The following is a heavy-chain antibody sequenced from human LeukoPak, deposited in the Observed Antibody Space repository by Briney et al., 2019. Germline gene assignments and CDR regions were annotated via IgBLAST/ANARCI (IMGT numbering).Heavy chain of an antibody. V-gene: IGHV3-30-3*01. J-gene: IGHJ4*02. CDR3: ARGGTHVVVVPAALYSNPGHY. Sequence: QPGGSLRLSCAASGFTFSSYAMHWVRQAPGKGLEWVAVISYDGSNKYYADSVKGRFTISRDNSKNTLYLQMNSLRAEDTAVYYCARGGTHVVVVPAALYSNPGHYWGQGTLVTVSS. D-gene: IGHD2-2*01. CDR1: GFTFSSYA. CDR2: ISYDGSNK.